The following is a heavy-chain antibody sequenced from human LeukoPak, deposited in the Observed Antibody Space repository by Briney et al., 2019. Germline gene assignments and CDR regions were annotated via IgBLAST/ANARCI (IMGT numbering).Heavy chain of an antibody. CDR2: IYTSGST. Sequence: SETLSLTCTVSGGSISSYYWSWIRQPPGKGLEWIGYIYTSGSTNYNPSLKSRVTISVDTSKNQFSLKLSSVTAADTAVYYCARRRDSGDYVGYDYWGQGTLVTVSS. CDR1: GGSISSYY. D-gene: IGHD4-17*01. V-gene: IGHV4-4*09. CDR3: ARRRDSGDYVGYDY. J-gene: IGHJ4*02.